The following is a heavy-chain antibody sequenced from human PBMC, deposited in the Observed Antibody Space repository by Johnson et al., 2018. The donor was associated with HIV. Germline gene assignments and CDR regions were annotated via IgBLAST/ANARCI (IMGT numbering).Heavy chain of an antibody. CDR2: LFSGDTT. CDR3: ARACRDGYTCDVFDI. Sequence: VQLVESGGGLVRPGGSLRLSCVASGFAVSGYYMSWVRQAPGKGLEWVSVLFSGDTTYYADSVNGRFTISRDNSKNTLYLQLNSLRAEDTAVYYWARACRDGYTCDVFDIWGQGTMVTVYS. V-gene: IGHV3-66*01. D-gene: IGHD5-24*01. J-gene: IGHJ3*02. CDR1: GFAVSGYY.